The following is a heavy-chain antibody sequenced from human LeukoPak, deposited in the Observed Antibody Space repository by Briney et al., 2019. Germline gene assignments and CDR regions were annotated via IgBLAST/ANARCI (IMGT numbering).Heavy chain of an antibody. J-gene: IGHJ4*02. V-gene: IGHV1-69*05. CDR3: ARASSSSWYLFDY. CDR1: GGTFSSYA. D-gene: IGHD6-13*01. CDR2: IITIFGTA. Sequence: SVKVSCKASGGTFSSYAISWVRQAPGQGLEWMGGIITIFGTAYYAQKFQGRVTITIDESTSTVYMELSSLKSEDTAVYYCARASSSSWYLFDYWGQGTLVTVSS.